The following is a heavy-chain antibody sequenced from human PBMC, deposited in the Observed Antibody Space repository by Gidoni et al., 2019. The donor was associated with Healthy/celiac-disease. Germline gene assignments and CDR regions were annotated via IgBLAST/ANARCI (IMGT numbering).Heavy chain of an antibody. Sequence: EVQLVESGGGLVQPGRSLRLSCAASGFTFDDYAMHWVRQAPGKGLEWVSGISWNSGSIGYADSVKGRFTISRDNAKNSLYLQMNSLRAEDTALYYCAKDQRVYYGSGSYYNGAFDIWGQGTMVTVSS. V-gene: IGHV3-9*01. D-gene: IGHD3-10*01. CDR2: ISWNSGSI. J-gene: IGHJ3*02. CDR3: AKDQRVYYGSGSYYNGAFDI. CDR1: GFTFDDYA.